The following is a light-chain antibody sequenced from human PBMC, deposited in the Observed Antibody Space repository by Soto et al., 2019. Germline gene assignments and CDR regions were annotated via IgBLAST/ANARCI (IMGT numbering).Light chain of an antibody. CDR2: AAS. CDR3: QQYFSWPYT. Sequence: EIVMTQSPVTLSVSPGERATLSCRASQSVSASLAWFQQRPGQAPRLLIFAASTTASVIPARFSGSGYGTEFTLTIGSLQSEDFAVYFCQQYFSWPYTFGQGTKLQIK. V-gene: IGKV3-15*01. J-gene: IGKJ2*01. CDR1: QSVSAS.